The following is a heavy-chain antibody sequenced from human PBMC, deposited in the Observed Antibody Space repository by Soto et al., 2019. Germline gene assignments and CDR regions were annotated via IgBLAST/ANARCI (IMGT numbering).Heavy chain of an antibody. CDR1: GFTFGSYG. J-gene: IGHJ4*02. CDR2: IWYDGSDK. D-gene: IGHD3-22*01. V-gene: IGHV3-33*01. CDR3: ARDYYDGSGYYPDDY. Sequence: GGSLRLSCAASGFTFGSYGMHWVRQAPGKGLEWVAVIWYDGSDKYYADSVKGRFTVSRDNSKNTLYLQMNSLRAEDTAVYFCARDYYDGSGYYPDDYWGQGTLVTVSP.